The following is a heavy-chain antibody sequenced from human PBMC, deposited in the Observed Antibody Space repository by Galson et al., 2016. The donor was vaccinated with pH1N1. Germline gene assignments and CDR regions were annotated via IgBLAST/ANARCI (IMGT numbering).Heavy chain of an antibody. CDR1: GFIFSDYW. CDR2: INQDGSRK. D-gene: IGHD1-26*01. V-gene: IGHV3-7*01. CDR3: ATEDYYTSLY. Sequence: SLRLSCAASGFIFSDYWMGWVRQAPGKGLEWVAKINQDGSRKYYVDSMKGRCTISRDNAENSLSLQMNSLRVEETALYYCATEDYYTSLYWGQGILVTVSP. J-gene: IGHJ4*02.